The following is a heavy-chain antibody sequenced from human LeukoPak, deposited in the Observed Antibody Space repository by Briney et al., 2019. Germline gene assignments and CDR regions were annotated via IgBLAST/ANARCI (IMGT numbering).Heavy chain of an antibody. CDR3: PRQNWNYFQHPAEFGY. CDR1: GASISRTNYN. CDR2: IYYSGST. J-gene: IGHJ4*02. D-gene: IGHD3-10*01. Sequence: KSSEPLSLTCTLSGASISRTNYNWGRLRQPPGKGQEWPGSIYYSGSTYDNPSLKSRVTISVDTSKNRFSLKLSSVTAADTAVYYCPRQNWNYFQHPAEFGYWGQGTLVTVSS. V-gene: IGHV4-39*01.